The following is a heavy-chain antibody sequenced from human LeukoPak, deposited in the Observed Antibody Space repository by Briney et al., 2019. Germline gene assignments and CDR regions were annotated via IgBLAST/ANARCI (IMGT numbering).Heavy chain of an antibody. V-gene: IGHV4-4*07. CDR3: ARDQYYYDSSGYLFDY. CDR2: IYTSGSS. Sequence: SETLSPTCTVSGGSLSSYYLSWIRQPPREGLELIGGIYTSGSSNYNPSLKSRVTMSVDTSKNQFSLKLSSVTAADTAVYYCARDQYYYDSSGYLFDYWGQGTLVTVSS. J-gene: IGHJ4*02. CDR1: GGSLSSYY. D-gene: IGHD3-22*01.